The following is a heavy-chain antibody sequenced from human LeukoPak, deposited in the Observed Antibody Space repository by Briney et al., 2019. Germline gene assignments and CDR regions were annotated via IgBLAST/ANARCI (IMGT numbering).Heavy chain of an antibody. V-gene: IGHV2-70*17. CDR1: GFSLSTSGMC. CDR2: IDWDDDK. J-gene: IGHJ4*02. D-gene: IGHD2-21*02. Sequence: SGPTLVKPTQTLTLTCTFSGFSLSTSGMCVGWIRQPPGKALEWLARIDWDDDKFYSTSLKTRLTISKDTSKNQVVLTMTNMDPVDTATYYCARTPYCGGDCYVDYWGQGTLVTVSS. CDR3: ARTPYCGGDCYVDY.